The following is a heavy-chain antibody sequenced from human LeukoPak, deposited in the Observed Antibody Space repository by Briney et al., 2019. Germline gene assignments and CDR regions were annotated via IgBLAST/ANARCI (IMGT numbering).Heavy chain of an antibody. CDR2: IIPIFGTA. Sequence: SVKASCKASGGTFSSYAISWVRQAPGQGLEWMGGIIPIFGTANYAQKFQGRVTITADKSTSTAYMELSSLRSEDTAVYYCATSSSWYYTHPHSYYYYMDVWGKGTTVTVSS. V-gene: IGHV1-69*06. CDR3: ATSSSWYYTHPHSYYYYMDV. J-gene: IGHJ6*03. D-gene: IGHD6-13*01. CDR1: GGTFSSYA.